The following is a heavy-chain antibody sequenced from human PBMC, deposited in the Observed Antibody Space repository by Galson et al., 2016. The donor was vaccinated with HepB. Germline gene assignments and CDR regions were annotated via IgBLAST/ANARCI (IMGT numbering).Heavy chain of an antibody. CDR2: IYSGGNT. Sequence: SLRLSCAASEFTVSNNYMSWVRQAPGKGLEWASLIYSGGNTRYADSVKGRFTISRDNSKNTVYLQMNSLRAEDTAVYYCSTLNPASPYFDYWGQGTLVTVSS. CDR1: EFTVSNNY. J-gene: IGHJ4*02. V-gene: IGHV3-53*01. CDR3: STLNPASPYFDY.